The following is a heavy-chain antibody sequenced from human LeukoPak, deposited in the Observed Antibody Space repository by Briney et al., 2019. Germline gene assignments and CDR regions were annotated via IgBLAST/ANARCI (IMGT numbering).Heavy chain of an antibody. J-gene: IGHJ4*02. V-gene: IGHV3-30*02. Sequence: GGSLRLSCAASGFTFSSYGMHWVRQAPGKGLEWGAFIRYDGSNKYYADSVKVRFTISRDNSKNTLYLHMNRLRAEETAVYYCAKPYYYGSGSSLDYWGQGTLVTVSS. D-gene: IGHD3-10*01. CDR1: GFTFSSYG. CDR3: AKPYYYGSGSSLDY. CDR2: IRYDGSNK.